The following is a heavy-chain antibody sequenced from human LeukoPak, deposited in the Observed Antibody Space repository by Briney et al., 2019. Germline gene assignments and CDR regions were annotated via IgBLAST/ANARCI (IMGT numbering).Heavy chain of an antibody. CDR2: ISSSNSYI. Sequence: PGGSLRLSCAASGFTFSSYSMNWVRQAPGKGLEWVSSISSSNSYIYYADSMKGRFTISRDNAKNSLYLQMNSLRAEDTAVYYCASSNCSSTSCYLGWFDPWGQGTLVTVSS. J-gene: IGHJ5*02. D-gene: IGHD2-2*01. V-gene: IGHV3-21*01. CDR3: ASSNCSSTSCYLGWFDP. CDR1: GFTFSSYS.